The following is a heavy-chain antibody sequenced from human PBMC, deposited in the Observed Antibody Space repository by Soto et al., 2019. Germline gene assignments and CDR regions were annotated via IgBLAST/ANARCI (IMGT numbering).Heavy chain of an antibody. CDR3: AKGALQGENWFDP. J-gene: IGHJ5*02. CDR1: GFTFDDYT. V-gene: IGHV3-43*01. CDR2: ISWDGGST. Sequence: GGSLRLSCAASGFTFDDYTMHWVRQAPGKGLEWVSLISWDGGSTYYADSVKGRFTISRDNSKNSLYLQMNSLRTEDTALYYCAKGALQGENWFDPWGQGTLVTVSS. D-gene: IGHD3-16*01.